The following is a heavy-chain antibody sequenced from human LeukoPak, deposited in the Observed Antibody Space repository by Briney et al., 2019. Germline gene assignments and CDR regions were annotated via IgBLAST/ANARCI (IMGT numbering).Heavy chain of an antibody. Sequence: ASVKVSCKASGGTFSSYAISWVRQAPGQGLEWMGWISAYNGNTNYAQKLQGRVTMTTDTSTSTAYMELRSLRSDDTAVYYCARVGGGFLTGYFVSSSMYYFDYWGQGTLVTVSS. V-gene: IGHV1-18*01. J-gene: IGHJ4*02. D-gene: IGHD3-9*01. CDR1: GGTFSSYA. CDR3: ARVGGGFLTGYFVSSSMYYFDY. CDR2: ISAYNGNT.